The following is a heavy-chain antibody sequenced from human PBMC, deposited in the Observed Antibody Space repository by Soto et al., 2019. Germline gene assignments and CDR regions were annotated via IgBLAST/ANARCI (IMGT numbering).Heavy chain of an antibody. V-gene: IGHV5-51*01. CDR1: GYSFTSYW. J-gene: IGHJ6*02. CDR2: IYPGDSDT. Sequence: PGESLKISCKGSGYSFTSYWIGWVRQMPGKGLEWMGIIYPGDSDTRYSPSFQGQVTISADKSISTAYLQWSSLKASDTAMYYCATSGILEGYFSGGSGYPLPNPYYYGMNVWGQVTTVTVSS. D-gene: IGHD2-15*01. CDR3: ATSGILEGYFSGGSGYPLPNPYYYGMNV.